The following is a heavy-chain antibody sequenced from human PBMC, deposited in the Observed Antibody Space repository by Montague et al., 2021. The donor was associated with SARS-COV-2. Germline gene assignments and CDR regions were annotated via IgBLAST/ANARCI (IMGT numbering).Heavy chain of an antibody. D-gene: IGHD3-22*01. V-gene: IGHV4-34*01. CDR3: ARGHQGVAMIVVVMIGAEYHY. CDR1: GGSFNDYY. CDR2: INHGGIT. Sequence: SETLSLTCAVYGGSFNDYYWSWIRQPPGKGLEWIGEINHGGITNYSPSLKSRVTISADTPKNQFSLKMKSVTAADTANYYCARGHQGVAMIVVVMIGAEYHYWGQGSLVTVSS. J-gene: IGHJ4*02.